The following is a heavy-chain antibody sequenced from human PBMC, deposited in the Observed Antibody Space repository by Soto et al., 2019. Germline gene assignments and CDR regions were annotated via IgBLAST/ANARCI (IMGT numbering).Heavy chain of an antibody. J-gene: IGHJ4*02. Sequence: EVQLLESGGGLVQPGGSLRLSCAASGFTFNNYAMSWVRQAPGKGLEWVSAISGSGDSTHYADSVKGRFTISRDNSKNTLYLQVNSLRGEDTAIYYCAKDIYNWISTSEYWGQGTLVTVSS. CDR2: ISGSGDST. CDR1: GFTFNNYA. D-gene: IGHD1-20*01. V-gene: IGHV3-23*01. CDR3: AKDIYNWISTSEY.